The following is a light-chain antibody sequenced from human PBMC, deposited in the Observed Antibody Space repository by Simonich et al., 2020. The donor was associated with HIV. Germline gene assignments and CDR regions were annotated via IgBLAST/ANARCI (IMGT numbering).Light chain of an antibody. J-gene: IGKJ1*01. CDR2: WAS. CDR1: QSVLSSSINKNY. V-gene: IGKV4-1*01. Sequence: DIVMTQSPDSLAVSLGERATINCKSSQSVLSSSINKNYLAWYQQKPGQPPKLLIYWASTRESGVPERFSGSGSVTDFTLTISSLQAEDVAVYYCQQYYTPPQTFGQGTKVEI. CDR3: QQYYTPPQT.